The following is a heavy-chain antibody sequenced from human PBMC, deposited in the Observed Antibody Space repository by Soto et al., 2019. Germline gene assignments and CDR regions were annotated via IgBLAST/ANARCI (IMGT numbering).Heavy chain of an antibody. Sequence: PGGSLRLSCAASGFTFSSYGMHWVRQAPGKGLEWVAVIWYDGSNKYYADSVKGRFTISRDNSKNTLYLQMNSLRAEDTAVYYCARDRVAGNFDYWGQGTLVTVSS. CDR1: GFTFSSYG. D-gene: IGHD6-19*01. CDR3: ARDRVAGNFDY. J-gene: IGHJ4*02. V-gene: IGHV3-33*01. CDR2: IWYDGSNK.